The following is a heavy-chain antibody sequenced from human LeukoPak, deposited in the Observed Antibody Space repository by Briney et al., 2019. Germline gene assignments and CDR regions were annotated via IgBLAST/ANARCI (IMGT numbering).Heavy chain of an antibody. Sequence: SETLSLTCTVSGGSISSYYWSWIRQPPGKGLEWIGYIYYSGSTNYNPSLKSRVTISLDTSKNQFSQKLSSVTAADTAVYYCARDYYDTSGYLIFDPWGQGTLVTVSS. CDR2: IYYSGST. J-gene: IGHJ5*02. CDR3: ARDYYDTSGYLIFDP. D-gene: IGHD3-22*01. CDR1: GGSISSYY. V-gene: IGHV4-59*01.